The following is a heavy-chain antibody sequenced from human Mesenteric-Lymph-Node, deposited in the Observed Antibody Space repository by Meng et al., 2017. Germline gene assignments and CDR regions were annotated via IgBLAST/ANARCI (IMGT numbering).Heavy chain of an antibody. CDR2: IWYDGSNK. CDR3: ARGFRSTGCYDY. J-gene: IGHJ4*02. V-gene: IGHV3-33*08. D-gene: IGHD2-2*01. Sequence: GESLKISCAAFGFTFINYGMNWVRQAPGKGLEWVAVIWYDGSNKYYADSVKGRFTISRDNSKNTLYLQMNSLRAEDTAVYYCARGFRSTGCYDYWGQGTLVTVSS. CDR1: GFTFINYG.